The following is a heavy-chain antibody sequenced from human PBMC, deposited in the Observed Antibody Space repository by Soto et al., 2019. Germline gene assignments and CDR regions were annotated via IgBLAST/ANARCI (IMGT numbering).Heavy chain of an antibody. J-gene: IGHJ6*02. CDR2: ISSSSRDI. V-gene: IGHV3-21*01. CDR1: GFTFRTYT. CDR3: ARGSWGGDGIDV. D-gene: IGHD3-16*01. Sequence: RRLSCAASGFTFRTYTINWVRQAPGKGLEWVASISSSSRDIFYADSVKDRFTISRDNANSSVDLQMNSLRVGDTAIYYCARGSWGGDGIDVWGQGTTVTVSS.